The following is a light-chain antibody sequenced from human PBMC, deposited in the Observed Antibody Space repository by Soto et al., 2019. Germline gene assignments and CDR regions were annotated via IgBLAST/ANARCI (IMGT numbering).Light chain of an antibody. CDR3: QQSYSTPRT. J-gene: IGKJ1*01. CDR1: QRISSY. V-gene: IGKV1-39*01. Sequence: DIQMTQSPSSLSASVGDRVAITGRASQRISSYLNWYQQKPGKAPKLLIYAASTLQSGVPSRFSGSGSGTAFPLTVSSLQPEDFATYYCQQSYSTPRTFGQGTKVDI. CDR2: AAS.